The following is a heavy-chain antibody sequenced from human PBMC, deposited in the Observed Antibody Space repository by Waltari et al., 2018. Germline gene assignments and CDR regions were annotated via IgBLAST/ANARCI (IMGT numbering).Heavy chain of an antibody. CDR2: IWYDGSRT. Sequence: VQLVESGGGVVQPGNSLRLSCAASGFTFRGHALPLVRQAPDKGLEWVAVIWYDGSRTNYVDSVKGRFTVSRDNSRNMLYLEMNSLRAEDTAVYYCARYLGDLNGFDMWGQGTVVVVSP. J-gene: IGHJ3*02. D-gene: IGHD1-1*01. CDR3: ARYLGDLNGFDM. V-gene: IGHV3-33*08. CDR1: GFTFRGHA.